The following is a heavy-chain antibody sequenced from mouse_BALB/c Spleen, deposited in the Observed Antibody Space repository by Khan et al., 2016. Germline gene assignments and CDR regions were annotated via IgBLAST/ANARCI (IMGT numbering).Heavy chain of an antibody. J-gene: IGHJ2*01. V-gene: IGHV1-80*01. CDR1: GYAFSTYW. Sequence: QIQLVQSGAELVRPGSSVKISCKATGYAFSTYWMNWVKQRPGQGLEWIGHIYPGDGDTNYNGNFKYKATLTADKSSNTAYMQLSSLTSEDSAVXFCARGVGPDYWGQDTTLTVSS. CDR2: IYPGDGDT. CDR3: ARGVGPDY. D-gene: IGHD4-1*01.